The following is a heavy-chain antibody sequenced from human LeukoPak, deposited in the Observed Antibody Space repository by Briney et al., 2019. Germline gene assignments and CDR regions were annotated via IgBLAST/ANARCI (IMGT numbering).Heavy chain of an antibody. V-gene: IGHV3-48*02. Sequence: PGGSLRLSCAASGFTFSGYWMNWVRQAPGKGLVWVSYITADSGTTYYADSVKGRFTISRDNAKNSLFLQMNSLRDEDTAVYYCASRDYFDYWGQGTLVTVSS. CDR2: ITADSGTT. J-gene: IGHJ4*02. CDR3: ASRDYFDY. CDR1: GFTFSGYW.